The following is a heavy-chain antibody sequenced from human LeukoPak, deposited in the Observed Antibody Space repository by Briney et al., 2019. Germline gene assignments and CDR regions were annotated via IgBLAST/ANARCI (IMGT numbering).Heavy chain of an antibody. Sequence: SETLSLTCAVYGGSFSGYYWSWIRQPPGKGLEWIGEINHSGSTNYNPSLKSRVTISVDTSKNQFSLKLSSVTAADTAVYYCARLSGYYYYHYGMDVWGQGTTVTVSS. D-gene: IGHD3-3*01. CDR3: ARLSGYYYYHYGMDV. V-gene: IGHV4-34*01. CDR2: INHSGST. J-gene: IGHJ6*02. CDR1: GGSFSGYY.